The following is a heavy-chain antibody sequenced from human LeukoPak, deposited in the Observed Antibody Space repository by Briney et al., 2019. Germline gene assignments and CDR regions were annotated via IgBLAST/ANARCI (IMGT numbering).Heavy chain of an antibody. CDR3: ARARPGGAAAGPGFDY. V-gene: IGHV4-59*01. J-gene: IGHJ4*02. CDR2: IYFSGST. D-gene: IGHD6-13*01. Sequence: SETLSLTCTVSGGSISSYYWSWIRQAPGKGLEWIGYIYFSGSTKYNPSLKSRITISLDTPKNQFSLNLSSVTAADTALYYCARARPGGAAAGPGFDYWGQGLLVTVSS. CDR1: GGSISSYY.